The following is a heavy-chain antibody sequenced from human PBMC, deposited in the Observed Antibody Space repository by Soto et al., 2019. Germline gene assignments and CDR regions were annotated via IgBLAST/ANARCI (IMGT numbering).Heavy chain of an antibody. CDR1: GFTFSSYA. D-gene: IGHD3-10*01. CDR2: ISGSGGST. CDR3: AKVGITMVRGVINYFDY. Sequence: GGSLRLSCAASGFTFSSYAMSWVRQAPGKGLEWVSAISGSGGSTYYADSVKGRFTISRDNSKNTLYLQMNSLRAEDTAVYYCAKVGITMVRGVINYFDYWGQGTLVTVSS. V-gene: IGHV3-23*01. J-gene: IGHJ4*02.